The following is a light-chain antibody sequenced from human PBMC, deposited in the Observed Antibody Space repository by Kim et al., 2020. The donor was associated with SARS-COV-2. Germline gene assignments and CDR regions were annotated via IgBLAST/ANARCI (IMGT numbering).Light chain of an antibody. J-gene: IGKJ2*01. CDR3: QQYNNWPPYT. V-gene: IGKV3-15*01. CDR2: GAS. CDR1: QSVGSN. Sequence: VSPGERATLSCRASQSVGSNLAWYQQKPGQAPRLLIYGASTRATCVPARFSGGGSGTDFTLTISSLQSEDFAVYYCQQYNNWPPYTFGQGTKLEI.